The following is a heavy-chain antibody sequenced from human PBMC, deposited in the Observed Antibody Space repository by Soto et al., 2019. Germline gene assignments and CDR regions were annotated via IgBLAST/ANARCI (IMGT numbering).Heavy chain of an antibody. CDR3: ATLRTTDAFDI. Sequence: SVKVSCKASGGTFSSYAISWVRQAPGQGLEWMGGIIPIFGTANYAQKFQGRDTITADKSTSTAYMELSSLRSEDTAVYYCATLRTTDAFDIWGQGTMVTVSS. CDR1: GGTFSSYA. D-gene: IGHD2-2*01. CDR2: IIPIFGTA. J-gene: IGHJ3*02. V-gene: IGHV1-69*06.